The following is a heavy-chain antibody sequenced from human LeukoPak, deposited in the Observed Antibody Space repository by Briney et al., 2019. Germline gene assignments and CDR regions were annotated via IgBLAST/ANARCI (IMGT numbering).Heavy chain of an antibody. CDR1: GYTFTGYY. J-gene: IGHJ4*02. Sequence: ASVKVSCKASGYTFTGYYMHWVRQAPGQGLERMGWINPNSGGTNYAQKFQGRVTMTRDTSISTAYMELSRLRSDDTAVYYCAREGGSYRRSDNYFDYWGQGTLVTVSS. D-gene: IGHD1-26*01. CDR2: INPNSGGT. V-gene: IGHV1-2*02. CDR3: AREGGSYRRSDNYFDY.